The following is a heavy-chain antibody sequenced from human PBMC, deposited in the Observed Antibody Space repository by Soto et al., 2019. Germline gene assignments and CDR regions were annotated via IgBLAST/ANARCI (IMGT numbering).Heavy chain of an antibody. CDR3: ARGMITIFGVVIPSLDL. V-gene: IGHV1-8*01. D-gene: IGHD3-3*01. CDR2: MNPNSGNT. CDR1: GYTFTSYD. J-gene: IGHJ2*01. Sequence: ASVKVSCKASGYTFTSYDINWVRQATGQGLEWMGWMNPNSGNTGYAQKFQGRVTMTRNTSISTAYMELSSLRSEDTAVYYCARGMITIFGVVIPSLDLCGRGTLLTVSS.